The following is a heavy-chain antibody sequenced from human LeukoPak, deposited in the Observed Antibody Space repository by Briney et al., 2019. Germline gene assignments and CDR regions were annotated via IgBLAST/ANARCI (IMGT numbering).Heavy chain of an antibody. Sequence: PSETLSLTCTVSGGSISSSSYYWGWIRQPPGKGLEWIGSIYYSGSTYYNPSLKSRVTISVDTSKNQFSLKLSSVTAADTAVYYCARQSGVSFSYHYYMDVWGKGTTVTVSS. D-gene: IGHD2/OR15-2a*01. J-gene: IGHJ6*03. V-gene: IGHV4-39*01. CDR2: IYYSGST. CDR3: ARQSGVSFSYHYYMDV. CDR1: GGSISSSSYY.